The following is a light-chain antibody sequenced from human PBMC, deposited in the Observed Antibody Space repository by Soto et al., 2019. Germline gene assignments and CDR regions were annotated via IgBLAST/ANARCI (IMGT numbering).Light chain of an antibody. Sequence: EIVLTQSPGTLSLSPGERATLSCRASQSFSSAFLAWFQQKPGQAPRLLIYGASTRAPGIPDRFGGSGSGTDFTLTISRLEPEDFAIYYCHKYGTSPPITFGQGTRLEIK. J-gene: IGKJ5*01. CDR2: GAS. V-gene: IGKV3-20*01. CDR3: HKYGTSPPIT. CDR1: QSFSSAF.